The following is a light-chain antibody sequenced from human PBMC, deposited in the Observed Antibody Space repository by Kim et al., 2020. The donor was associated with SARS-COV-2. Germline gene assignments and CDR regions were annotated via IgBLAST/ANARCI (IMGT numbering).Light chain of an antibody. Sequence: GRSITISCTGTSSDVGGYDFVSWYQQHPGKAPKLMTYDVSKRPSGVSNRFSGSKSGNTASLTISGLQAEDEADYYCSSYTISSTYVFGTGTKVTVL. CDR3: SSYTISSTYV. CDR2: DVS. CDR1: SSDVGGYDF. V-gene: IGLV2-14*04. J-gene: IGLJ1*01.